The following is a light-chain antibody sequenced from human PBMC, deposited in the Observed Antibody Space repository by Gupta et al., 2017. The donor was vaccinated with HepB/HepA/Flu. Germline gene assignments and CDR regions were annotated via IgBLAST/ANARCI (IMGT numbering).Light chain of an antibody. CDR3: QHYGSSPPYT. J-gene: IGKJ2*01. CDR1: QSVTTNN. V-gene: IGKV3-20*01. Sequence: DIVFTQSPGTLSLSPGERASLSCRASQSVTTNNLAWYQQRPGQAPRLLIFGASSRATGIPDRFSGSGSGTDFTLTISRLEPEDFAVYYCQHYGSSPPYTFGQGTNLEIK. CDR2: GAS.